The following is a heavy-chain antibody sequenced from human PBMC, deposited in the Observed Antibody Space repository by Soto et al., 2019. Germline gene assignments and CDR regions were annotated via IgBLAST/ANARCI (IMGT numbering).Heavy chain of an antibody. CDR3: ARDLGPNWGKGPDYFDY. V-gene: IGHV3-64*01. Sequence: GGSLRLSCAASGFTFSSYAMHWVRQAPGKGLEYVSAISSNGGSTYYANSVKGRFTISRDNSKNTLYLQMGSLRAEDMAVYYCARDLGPNWGKGPDYFDYWGQGTLVTVSS. CDR1: GFTFSSYA. CDR2: ISSNGGST. D-gene: IGHD7-27*01. J-gene: IGHJ4*02.